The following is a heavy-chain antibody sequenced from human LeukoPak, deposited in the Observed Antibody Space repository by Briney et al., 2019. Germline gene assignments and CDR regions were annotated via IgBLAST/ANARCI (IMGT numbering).Heavy chain of an antibody. CDR1: GFTFSSYA. V-gene: IGHV3-23*01. J-gene: IGHJ4*02. D-gene: IGHD6-13*01. CDR2: ISDSGGTT. CDR3: ARHNHSWYRIDY. Sequence: GGSLRLSCAASGFTFSSYAMSWVRQAPGKGLEWVSAISDSGGTTYYADAVKGRITISRDNSKNTLYLQINILTADDTAVYYGARHNHSWYRIDYWGQGTMVTVSS.